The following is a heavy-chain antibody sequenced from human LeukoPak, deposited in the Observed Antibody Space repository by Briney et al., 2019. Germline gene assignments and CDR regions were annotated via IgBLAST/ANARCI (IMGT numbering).Heavy chain of an antibody. CDR3: ARYGYSSSWYPGRYYYYYYMDV. CDR2: INPSGGST. J-gene: IGHJ6*03. CDR1: GYTFTSYY. D-gene: IGHD6-13*01. V-gene: IGHV1-46*01. Sequence: ASVKVSCKASGYTFTSYYMHWVRQAPGQGLEWMGIINPSGGSTSYAQKFQGRVTMTRNTSISTAYMELSSLRSEDTAVYYCARYGYSSSWYPGRYYYYYYMDVWGKGTTVTISS.